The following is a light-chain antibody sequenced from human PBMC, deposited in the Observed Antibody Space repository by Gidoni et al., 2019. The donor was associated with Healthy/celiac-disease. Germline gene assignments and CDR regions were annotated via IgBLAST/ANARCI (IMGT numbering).Light chain of an antibody. CDR3: SSYAGSNKV. J-gene: IGLJ2*01. V-gene: IGLV2-8*01. CDR2: EVS. Sequence: QSALTQPPSASGSPGQSVTISCPVTSSDVGGYNYVSWYQQHPGKAPKLIIYEVSKRPSGVPDRFSGSKSGNTASLTVSGLQAEDEADYYCSSYAGSNKVFGGGTKLTVL. CDR1: SSDVGGYNY.